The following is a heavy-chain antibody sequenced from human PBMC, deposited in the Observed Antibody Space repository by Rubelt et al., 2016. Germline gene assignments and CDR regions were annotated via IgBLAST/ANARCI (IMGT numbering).Heavy chain of an antibody. J-gene: IGHJ4*02. Sequence: QVTLRESGPALVKPTQTLTLTCTLSGLSLSTSGMCVSLIRQPPGKALEWLARIDWDDDKKYSTSLKTRLTVSKDTSKNQVVLTMTNMDPVDTATYYCARTRIYTSAWTLDYWGQGALVTVSS. CDR3: ARTRIYTSAWTLDY. CDR2: IDWDDDK. CDR1: GLSLSTSGMC. V-gene: IGHV2-70*15. D-gene: IGHD6-19*01.